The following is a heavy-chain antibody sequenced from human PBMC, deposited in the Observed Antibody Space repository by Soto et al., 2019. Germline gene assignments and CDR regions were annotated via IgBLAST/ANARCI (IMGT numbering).Heavy chain of an antibody. Sequence: SETLSLTCTVSGGSISSYYWSWIRQPPGKGLEWIGYIYYSGSTNYNPSLKSRVTISVDTSKNQFSLKLSSVTAADTAVYYCARETTDTAMAPTYYFDYWGQGTLVTVPQ. CDR3: ARETTDTAMAPTYYFDY. V-gene: IGHV4-59*01. CDR2: IYYSGST. J-gene: IGHJ4*02. D-gene: IGHD5-18*01. CDR1: GGSISSYY.